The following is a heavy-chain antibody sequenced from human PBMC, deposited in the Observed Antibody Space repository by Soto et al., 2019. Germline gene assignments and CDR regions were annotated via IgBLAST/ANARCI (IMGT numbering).Heavy chain of an antibody. V-gene: IGHV3-30*18. CDR2: ISYDGSNK. D-gene: IGHD3-10*01. Sequence: GGCLRLSCVASRFTFSSYGMNWACQAPGKGLEWVAVISYDGSNKYYADSVKGRFTISRDNCKNTLYRQRNSLRAEDTAVYYCAKGPMVRGFIISSYYYYGMDVWGQGTTVTV. CDR1: RFTFSSYG. CDR3: AKGPMVRGFIISSYYYYGMDV. J-gene: IGHJ6*02.